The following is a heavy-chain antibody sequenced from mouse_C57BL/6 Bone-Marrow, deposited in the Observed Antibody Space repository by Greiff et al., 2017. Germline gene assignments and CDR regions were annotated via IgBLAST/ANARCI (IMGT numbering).Heavy chain of an antibody. V-gene: IGHV1-72*01. CDR1: GYTFTSYW. CDR2: IDPNSGGT. CDR3: ARSDYGSSYLTWFAY. Sequence: VKLQQPGAELVKPGASVKLSCKASGYTFTSYWMHWVKQRPGRGLEWIGRIDPNSGGTKYNEKFKSKATLTVDTPSSTAYMQLSSLTSEDSAVYYCARSDYGSSYLTWFAYWGQGTLVTVSA. D-gene: IGHD1-1*01. J-gene: IGHJ3*01.